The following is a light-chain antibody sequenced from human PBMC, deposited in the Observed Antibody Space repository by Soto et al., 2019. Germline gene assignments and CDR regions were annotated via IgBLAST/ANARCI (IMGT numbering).Light chain of an antibody. J-gene: IGKJ5*01. CDR2: GPS. CDR1: RGLSSTL. Sequence: IVLTQSPDTLSLSPGERAALSCRASRGLSSTLLACYQQQRGQAPRLLIYGPSTSATGIPDRFSGSGGGTEFFLIISRMEHEDYAVHYCQQYGSSHQVTFGQGTRVDIK. V-gene: IGKV3-20*01. CDR3: QQYGSSHQVT.